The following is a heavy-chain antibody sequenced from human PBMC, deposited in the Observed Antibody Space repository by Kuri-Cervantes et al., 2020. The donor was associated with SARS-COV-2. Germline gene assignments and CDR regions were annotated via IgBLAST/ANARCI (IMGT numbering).Heavy chain of an antibody. D-gene: IGHD2-2*02. J-gene: IGHJ3*02. CDR3: ARESTYTFDI. V-gene: IGHV4-61*01. CDR2: IHHSGYT. CDR1: GDSVSNDNHY. Sequence: GSLRLSCTVSGDSVSNDNHYWTWIRQPPGKGLEWIAYIHHSGYTNYNPSLKSRVTISTDTSKNQFSLKLSSVTAADTAVYYCARESTYTFDIWGQGTLVTVSS.